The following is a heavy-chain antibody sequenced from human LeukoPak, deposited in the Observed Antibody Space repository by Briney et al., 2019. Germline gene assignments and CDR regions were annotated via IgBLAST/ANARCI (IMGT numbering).Heavy chain of an antibody. CDR3: ARMALDGGDSIGFDS. Sequence: ASVKVSCKASGYTFTDYFIHWVRQAPGQGLEWMGWINPNIGDASYAQKFQDRVTMTRDRSINTAYMELSRLTSDDTAMYYCARMALDGGDSIGFDSWGQGTLVTVSS. V-gene: IGHV1-2*02. CDR2: INPNIGDA. J-gene: IGHJ5*01. CDR1: GYTFTDYF. D-gene: IGHD2-21*02.